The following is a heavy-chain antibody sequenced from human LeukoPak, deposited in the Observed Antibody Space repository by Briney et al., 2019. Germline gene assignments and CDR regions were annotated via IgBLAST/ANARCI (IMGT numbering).Heavy chain of an antibody. CDR2: INPNSGGT. CDR3: ARARRVSPHWFDP. J-gene: IGHJ5*02. CDR1: GYTFTGYY. Sequence: ASVKVSCKASGYTFTGYYMHWVRQAPGRRHEWMGWINPNSGGTNYAQKFQGRVTMTRDTSISTAYMELSRLRSDDTAVYYCARARRVSPHWFDPWGQGTLVTVSS. D-gene: IGHD6-6*01. V-gene: IGHV1-2*02.